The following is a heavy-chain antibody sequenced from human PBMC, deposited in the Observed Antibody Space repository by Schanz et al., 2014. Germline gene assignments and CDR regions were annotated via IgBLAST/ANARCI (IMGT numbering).Heavy chain of an antibody. Sequence: EVQLLESGGGLVQPGGSLRLSCAASGFTFSSYSMNWVRQVPGKGLEWVSCTNGDGTNAKYADSVKGRFSISRDNAKNSLFLQMNRLRAEDTALYYCAIIGVMVAVAGTRADYWGQGTLVTVSS. CDR2: TNGDGTNA. CDR3: AIIGVMVAVAGTRADY. CDR1: GFTFSSYS. J-gene: IGHJ4*02. D-gene: IGHD6-19*01. V-gene: IGHV3-48*04.